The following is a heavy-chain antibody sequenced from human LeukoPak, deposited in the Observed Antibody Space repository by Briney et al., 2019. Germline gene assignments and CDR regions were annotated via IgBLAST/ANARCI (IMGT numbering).Heavy chain of an antibody. CDR1: GGSISSYY. Sequence: SETLSLTCTVSGGSISSYYWSWIRQPPGKGLEWIGYIYYSGSTNYNPSLKSRVTISVDTSKNQFSLKLSSVTAADTAVYYCARVRQYCGGDCYSENWFDPWGQGTLVTVSS. J-gene: IGHJ5*02. D-gene: IGHD2-21*02. CDR2: IYYSGST. V-gene: IGHV4-59*01. CDR3: ARVRQYCGGDCYSENWFDP.